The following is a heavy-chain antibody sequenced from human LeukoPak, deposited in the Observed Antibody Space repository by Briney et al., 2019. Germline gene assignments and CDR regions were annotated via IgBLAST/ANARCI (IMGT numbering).Heavy chain of an antibody. J-gene: IGHJ4*02. V-gene: IGHV3-23*01. D-gene: IGHD3-3*01. Sequence: AGGPLRLSCAASGFTFSSFAMSWVRQAPGKGLEWVSGMSGSGGSTYYADSAKGRFTISRDNSKNTLYLQMSSLRAEDTAVYYCAHAPGRGWLLSYFANWGQGTLVTVSS. CDR1: GFTFSSFA. CDR3: AHAPGRGWLLSYFAN. CDR2: MSGSGGST.